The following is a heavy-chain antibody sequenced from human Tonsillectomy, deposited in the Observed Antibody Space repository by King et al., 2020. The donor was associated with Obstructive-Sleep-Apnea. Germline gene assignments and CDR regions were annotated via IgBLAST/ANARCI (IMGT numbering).Heavy chain of an antibody. V-gene: IGHV1-2*02. CDR3: ARGQQLVQGDGYYYYYYGMDV. Sequence: VQLVESGAEVKKPGASVKVSCKASGYTFTGYYMHWVRQAPGQGLEWMGWINPNSGGTNYAQKFQGRVTMTRDTSISTAYMELSRLRSDDTAVYYCARGQQLVQGDGYYYYYYGMDVWGQGTTVTVSS. CDR1: GYTFTGYY. J-gene: IGHJ6*02. CDR2: INPNSGGT. D-gene: IGHD6-13*01.